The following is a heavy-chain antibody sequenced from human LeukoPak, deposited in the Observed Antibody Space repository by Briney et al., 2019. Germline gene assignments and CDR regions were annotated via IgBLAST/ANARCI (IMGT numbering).Heavy chain of an antibody. Sequence: GGSLRLSCAASGFTFSSYSMNWVRQAPGKGLEWVSYISSSSSTIYYADSVKGRFTISRDNAKNSLYLQMNSLRAEDTAVYYCARGYCSGGSCYTREKFFDYWGQGTLVTVSS. CDR2: ISSSSSTI. V-gene: IGHV3-48*01. CDR1: GFTFSSYS. CDR3: ARGYCSGGSCYTREKFFDY. D-gene: IGHD2-15*01. J-gene: IGHJ4*02.